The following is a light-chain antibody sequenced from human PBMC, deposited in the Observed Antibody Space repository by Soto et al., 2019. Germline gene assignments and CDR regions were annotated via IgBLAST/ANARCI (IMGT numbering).Light chain of an antibody. CDR1: QSVSSY. Sequence: EIVLTQSPATLSLSPGERATLSCRASQSVSSYLAWYQQKPAQVPGLLIYVESNRATTIPARFSGSGSGTDLTLTISSLEPEDWAVYYCQQQRNWPPAFGPGTTVDIK. CDR3: QQQRNWPPA. J-gene: IGKJ3*01. V-gene: IGKV3-11*01. CDR2: VES.